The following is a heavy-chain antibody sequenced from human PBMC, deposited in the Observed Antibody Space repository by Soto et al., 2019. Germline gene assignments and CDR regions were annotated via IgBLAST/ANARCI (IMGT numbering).Heavy chain of an antibody. CDR1: GGSVSSGSYY. CDR2: IYYSGST. CDR3: ATGGGYYYDSSGYSTPPDY. J-gene: IGHJ4*02. Sequence: QVQLQESGPGLVKPSETLSLTCTVSGGSVSSGSYYWSWIRQPPGKGLEWIGYIYYSGSTNYNPSLKSRVTISVDTSKNQFSLKLSSVTAADTAVYYCATGGGYYYDSSGYSTPPDYWGQGTLATVSS. D-gene: IGHD3-22*01. V-gene: IGHV4-61*01.